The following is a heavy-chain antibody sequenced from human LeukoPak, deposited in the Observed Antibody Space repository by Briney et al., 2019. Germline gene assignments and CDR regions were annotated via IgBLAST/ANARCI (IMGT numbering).Heavy chain of an antibody. V-gene: IGHV3-23*01. Sequence: GGSLRLSCAASGFTFGSYGMSWVRQAPGKGLEWVSFITPNADRTSYADSVEGRFTNSRDNPRNTLYMQMNSLRDEDTAVYYCAIMHGYYDGSGYWVQWGQGTLVTVSS. J-gene: IGHJ1*01. CDR3: AIMHGYYDGSGYWVQ. D-gene: IGHD3-22*01. CDR1: GFTFGSYG. CDR2: ITPNADRT.